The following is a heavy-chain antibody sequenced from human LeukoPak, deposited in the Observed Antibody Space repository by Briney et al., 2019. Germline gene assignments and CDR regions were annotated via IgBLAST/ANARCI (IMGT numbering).Heavy chain of an antibody. CDR1: GGSISSSAYY. V-gene: IGHV4-39*02. CDR2: IDYTGST. CDR3: ARDKIAVPGPYFDY. Sequence: SETLSLTCTVSGGSISSSAYYWAWIRQPPGKGLEWIGSIDYTGSTYYNPSLKSRVTISADTSKNQFSLKVNSVTAADAAVFYCARDKIAVPGPYFDYWGQGTLVTVSS. D-gene: IGHD6-19*01. J-gene: IGHJ4*02.